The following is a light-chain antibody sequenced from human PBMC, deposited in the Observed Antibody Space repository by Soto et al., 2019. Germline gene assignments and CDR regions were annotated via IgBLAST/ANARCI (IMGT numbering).Light chain of an antibody. Sequence: TQSPSSLSASVGDRVTITCQASQDISNYLNWYQQKPGKAPKLLIYDASNLETGVPSRFSGSGSGTDFTFTISSLQPADIATHYCQPYANLPPTLGHGTRLEIK. CDR3: QPYANLPPT. CDR2: DAS. J-gene: IGKJ5*01. CDR1: QDISNY. V-gene: IGKV1-33*01.